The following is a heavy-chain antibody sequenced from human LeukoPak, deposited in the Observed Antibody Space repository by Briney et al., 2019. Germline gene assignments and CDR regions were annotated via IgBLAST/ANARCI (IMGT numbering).Heavy chain of an antibody. D-gene: IGHD2-15*01. Sequence: SETLSLTCTVSGGSISSGDYYWSWIRQPPGKGLEWIGYIYYSGSTYYNPSLKSRVTISVDTSKNQFSLKLNSVTAADTAVYYCAREFPLGYCSGGNCYPVYFDYWGQGTLVTVSS. CDR1: GGSISSGDYY. CDR3: AREFPLGYCSGGNCYPVYFDY. V-gene: IGHV4-30-4*01. J-gene: IGHJ4*02. CDR2: IYYSGST.